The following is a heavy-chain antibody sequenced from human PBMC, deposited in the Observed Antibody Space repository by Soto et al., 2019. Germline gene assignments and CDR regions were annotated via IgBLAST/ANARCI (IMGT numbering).Heavy chain of an antibody. V-gene: IGHV4-61*01. CDR1: GGSVSSGSYY. J-gene: IGHJ5*02. Sequence: QVQLQESGPGLVKPSETLSLTCTVSGGSVSSGSYYWSWIRQPPGKGLEWIGYIYYSGSTNYNPTLTSRLTISVDTSKNQLSLTLSSVTAADTAVYYCARGTYYDFWSGYYFWFDPWGQGTLVTVSS. CDR3: ARGTYYDFWSGYYFWFDP. CDR2: IYYSGST. D-gene: IGHD3-3*01.